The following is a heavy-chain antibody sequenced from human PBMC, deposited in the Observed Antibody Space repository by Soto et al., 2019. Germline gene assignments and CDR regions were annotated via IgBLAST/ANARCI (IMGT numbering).Heavy chain of an antibody. D-gene: IGHD3-10*01. CDR2: IYYSGST. Sequence: QVQLQESGPGLVKSSQTLSLTCTVSGGSISSDGNYWSWIRQHPVKGLEWIGYIYYSGSTNYNPSLKSRVTISVDTSKNQFSLKLNSVTAADTAVYYCARARMVRGIIYYYGMDVWGQGTTVTFSS. V-gene: IGHV4-31*03. J-gene: IGHJ6*02. CDR3: ARARMVRGIIYYYGMDV. CDR1: GGSISSDGNY.